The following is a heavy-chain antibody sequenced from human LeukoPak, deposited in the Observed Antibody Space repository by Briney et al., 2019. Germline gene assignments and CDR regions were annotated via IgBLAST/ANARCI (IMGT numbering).Heavy chain of an antibody. J-gene: IGHJ4*02. Sequence: GGSLRLSCAASGFTFSSYAMNWVRQAPGKGLEWVSIISGSGSSTYYADSVKGRFIISRDNSKNTLYLQMNSLRAEDTAVYYCAKSFGPVIAAAGTGADWGQGTLVTVSS. D-gene: IGHD6-13*01. CDR3: AKSFGPVIAAAGTGAD. CDR2: ISGSGSST. CDR1: GFTFSSYA. V-gene: IGHV3-23*01.